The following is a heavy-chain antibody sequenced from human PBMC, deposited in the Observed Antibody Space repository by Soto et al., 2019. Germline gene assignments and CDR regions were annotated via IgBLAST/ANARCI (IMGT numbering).Heavy chain of an antibody. CDR1: GCTIRSSGYY. Sequence: SSETQSLTCTVSGCTIRSSGYYWGWIRQPPGKGLEWIGSIFYSGSTYYNPSLKSRVTISVDTSKNQFSLKLSSVTAADTAVYYCARHLTYCSAGSCYSDFPYYGMDVWGQGTTVTVSS. D-gene: IGHD2-15*01. V-gene: IGHV4-39*01. CDR3: ARHLTYCSAGSCYSDFPYYGMDV. CDR2: IFYSGST. J-gene: IGHJ6*02.